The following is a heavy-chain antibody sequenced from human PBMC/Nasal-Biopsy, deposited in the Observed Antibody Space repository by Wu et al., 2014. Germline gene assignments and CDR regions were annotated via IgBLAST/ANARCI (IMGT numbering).Heavy chain of an antibody. CDR2: MTIIVEAP. J-gene: IGHJ6*03. Sequence: TLSLTCAVYGGSFSGYYWSWIRQPQARGVEWIGEMTIIVEAPTYNPSLKSRVTISVDTSKNQFSLKLSSVTAADTAVYYCARGYATRYYYYYMDVWGQRDHGHRLL. V-gene: IGHV4-34*01. D-gene: IGHD2-15*01. CDR3: ARGYATRYYYYYMDV. CDR1: GGSFSGYY.